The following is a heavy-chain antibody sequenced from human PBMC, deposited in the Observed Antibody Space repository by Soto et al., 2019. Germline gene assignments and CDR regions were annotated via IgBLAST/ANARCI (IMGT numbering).Heavy chain of an antibody. J-gene: IGHJ4*02. CDR1: GGSISSADYY. D-gene: IGHD1-26*01. CDR2: IYYSGTT. Sequence: QVQLQESGPGLVKPSQTLSLTCTVSGGSISSADYYWSWIRQPPGKVLEWIGYIYYSGTTYYNPSLKRRVSISDDTSKNQFSLQLSSVTAADMAVYYCARLVPTTIHDSWGQGILVTVSS. V-gene: IGHV4-30-4*01. CDR3: ARLVPTTIHDS.